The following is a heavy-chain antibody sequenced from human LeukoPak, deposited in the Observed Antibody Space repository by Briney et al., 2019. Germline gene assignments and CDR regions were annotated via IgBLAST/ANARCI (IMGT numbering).Heavy chain of an antibody. CDR3: AKCPDFWSGDYFDY. V-gene: IGHV3-33*06. J-gene: IGHJ4*02. CDR1: GFTFSSYG. CDR2: IWYDGSNK. D-gene: IGHD3-3*01. Sequence: PGGSLRLSCAASGFTFSSYGMHWVRQAPGKGLEWVAVIWYDGSNKYYADSVKGRFTISRDNSKHTLYLQMNSLRAEDAAVYYCAKCPDFWSGDYFDYWGQGTLVTVSS.